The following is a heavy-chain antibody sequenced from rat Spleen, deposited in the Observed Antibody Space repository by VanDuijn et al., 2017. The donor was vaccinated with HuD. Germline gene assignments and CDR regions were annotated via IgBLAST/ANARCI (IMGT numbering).Heavy chain of an antibody. D-gene: IGHD1-12*02. CDR1: GFVFSDYY. CDR2: IKFEDFTP. Sequence: EVQLVESDGGLVQPGRSLKLSCAASGFVFSDYYVAWVRQAPTKGLEWVASIKFEDFTPYYGDSVMGRFTISRDDGESTLYLQMDSLRSEDTATYFCARHHYDGTYHHRYFDYWGQGVMVTVSS. J-gene: IGHJ2*01. V-gene: IGHV5-22*01. CDR3: ARHHYDGTYHHRYFDY.